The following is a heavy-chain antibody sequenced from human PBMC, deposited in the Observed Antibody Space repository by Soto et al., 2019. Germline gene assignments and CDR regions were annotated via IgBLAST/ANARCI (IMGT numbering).Heavy chain of an antibody. CDR1: GFTFTSYD. CDR3: ARSRDGYSFYFYYGMDG. D-gene: IGHD4-4*01. CDR2: ILHDGSAE. Sequence: GGSLRLSCAASGFTFTSYDMHWIRQAPGKGLEWMALILHDGSAEYYADSVKGRFTISRDNSKNTLYLQMNSLRAEDTAVYYCARSRDGYSFYFYYGMDGWGQGTTVTVSS. J-gene: IGHJ6*02. V-gene: IGHV3-30*03.